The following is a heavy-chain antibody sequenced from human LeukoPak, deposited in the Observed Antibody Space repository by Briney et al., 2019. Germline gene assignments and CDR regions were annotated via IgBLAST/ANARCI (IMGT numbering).Heavy chain of an antibody. D-gene: IGHD6-19*01. CDR1: GFTFSTFW. CDR3: TRGWGSSGPGDF. Sequence: GGSLRLSCVVSGFTFSTFWMSWVRQAPGKGLEWVANIKQDGSEEYYVDSVKGRFTISRDNAKNSLYLQVNSLRDEDTGVYYCTRGWGSSGPGDFWGQGTLVTVSS. CDR2: IKQDGSEE. J-gene: IGHJ4*02. V-gene: IGHV3-7*01.